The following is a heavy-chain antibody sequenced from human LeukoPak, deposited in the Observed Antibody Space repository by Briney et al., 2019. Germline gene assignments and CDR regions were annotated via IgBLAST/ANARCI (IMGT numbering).Heavy chain of an antibody. J-gene: IGHJ6*03. CDR3: ARDPLGYGDYYYYMDV. D-gene: IGHD4-17*01. CDR2: INPSGGST. V-gene: IGHV1-46*01. Sequence: ASVKVSCKASGYTFTSYYMHWVRQAPGQGLEWMGIINPSGGSTSYAQKFQGRVTITRNTSISTAYMELSSLRSEDTAVYYCARDPLGYGDYYYYMDVWGKGTTVTISS. CDR1: GYTFTSYY.